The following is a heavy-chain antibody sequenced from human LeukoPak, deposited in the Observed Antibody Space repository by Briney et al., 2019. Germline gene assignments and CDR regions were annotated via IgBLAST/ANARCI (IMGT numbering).Heavy chain of an antibody. V-gene: IGHV5-51*01. CDR2: IYPGDSDT. CDR3: ASRPTFGDDAFDI. J-gene: IGHJ3*02. D-gene: IGHD3-16*01. Sequence: GESLKISCKGSGYSFTGYWIGWVRQMPGKGLEWMGIIYPGDSDTRYSPSFQGQVTISADKSISTAYLQWSSLKASDTAMYYCASRPTFGDDAFDIWGQGTMVTVSS. CDR1: GYSFTGYW.